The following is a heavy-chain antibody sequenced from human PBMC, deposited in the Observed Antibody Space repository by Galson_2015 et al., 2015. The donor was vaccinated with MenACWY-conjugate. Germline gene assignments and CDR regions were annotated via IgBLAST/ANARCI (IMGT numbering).Heavy chain of an antibody. CDR2: ISWNSGSI. J-gene: IGHJ6*02. V-gene: IGHV3-9*01. CDR3: AKILGSSFRGNMDV. Sequence: SLRLSCAASGFTFDDYAMHWVRQPPGKGLEWVSGISWNSGSIGYADSVKGRFTISRDNAKKSLYLQMNSLRAEDTAFYYCAKILGSSFRGNMDVWGQGTTVTVSS. D-gene: IGHD3-10*01. CDR1: GFTFDDYA.